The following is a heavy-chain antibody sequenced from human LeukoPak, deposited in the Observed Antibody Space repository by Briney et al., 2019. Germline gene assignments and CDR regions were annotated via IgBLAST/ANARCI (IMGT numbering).Heavy chain of an antibody. Sequence: PGGSLRLSCAASGFTFSSYSMNWVRQAPGKGLEWVSSISSSSSHIYYADSVKGRFTISRDNAKNSLYLQMNSLRAEDTAVYYCARDQNNWNEKDYWGQGTLVTVSS. CDR1: GFTFSSYS. CDR3: ARDQNNWNEKDY. V-gene: IGHV3-21*01. D-gene: IGHD1-1*01. J-gene: IGHJ4*02. CDR2: ISSSSSHI.